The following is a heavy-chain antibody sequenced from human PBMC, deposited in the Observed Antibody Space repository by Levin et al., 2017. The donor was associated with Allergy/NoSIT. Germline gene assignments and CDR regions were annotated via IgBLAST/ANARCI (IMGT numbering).Heavy chain of an antibody. Sequence: PGGSLRLSCTASGFTFSNFWMSWVRQAPGEGLEWVANIKPDGSEKNYVDSVKGRFTVSRDNAKNSLYLQMNSLRAEDTAVYYCARDGVGVGATNYWGQGTLATVSS. J-gene: IGHJ4*02. CDR3: ARDGVGVGATNY. V-gene: IGHV3-7*01. CDR2: IKPDGSEK. D-gene: IGHD1-26*01. CDR1: GFTFSNFW.